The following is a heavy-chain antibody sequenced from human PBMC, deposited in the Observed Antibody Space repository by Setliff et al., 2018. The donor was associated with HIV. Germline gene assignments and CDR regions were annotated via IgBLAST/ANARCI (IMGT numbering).Heavy chain of an antibody. Sequence: GGSLRLSCAASGFTFSSYSMNWVRQGPGKGLEWVSSISSSSKYIYDADSVKGRFIVSRDNAKNSLFLQMNSLRAEDTAVYYCAREVVGATERYYFDYWGQGTLVTVSS. V-gene: IGHV3-21*04. J-gene: IGHJ4*02. CDR2: ISSSSKYI. CDR3: AREVVGATERYYFDY. D-gene: IGHD1-26*01. CDR1: GFTFSSYS.